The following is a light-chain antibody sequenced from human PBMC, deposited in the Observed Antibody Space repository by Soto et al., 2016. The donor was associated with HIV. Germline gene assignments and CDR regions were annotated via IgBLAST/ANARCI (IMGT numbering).Light chain of an antibody. CDR2: DDS. J-gene: IGLJ2*01. Sequence: SYVLTQPPSVSVAPGKTARITCGGDNIGSKSVHWYQQMPGQAPVLVVYDDSDRPSGIPERFSGSNSGNTATLTISRVEAGGAADYYCQVWDSSSDHVVFGGGTKLTVL. CDR3: QVWDSSSDHVV. V-gene: IGLV3-21*03. CDR1: NIGSKS.